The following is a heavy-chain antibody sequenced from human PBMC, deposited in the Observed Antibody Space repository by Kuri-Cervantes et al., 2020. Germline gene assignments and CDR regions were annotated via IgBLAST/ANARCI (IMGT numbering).Heavy chain of an antibody. V-gene: IGHV4-59*01. CDR2: IYYSGST. CDR3: ARGTAPDY. CDR1: GGSISSYY. Sequence: SETLSLTCTVSGGSISSYYWSWIRQPPGKGLEWIGYIYYSGSTNYNPSLTSRVTISVDTSKNQFSLKLSSVTAADTAVYYCARGTAPDYWCQGTRVTVSS. J-gene: IGHJ4*02. D-gene: IGHD4-17*01.